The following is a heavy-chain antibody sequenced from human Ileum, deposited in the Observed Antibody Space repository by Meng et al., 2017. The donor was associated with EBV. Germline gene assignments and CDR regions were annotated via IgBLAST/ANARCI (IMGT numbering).Heavy chain of an antibody. CDR3: ARDPSNSAGRRTYFDY. CDR2: ISTYNGDT. J-gene: IGHJ4*02. Sequence: GPLVQSGAEVKTPGAPVKVSCKTSRYILSIHAISLLRQAPGQGLEWMGWISTYNGDTNYEQKLQDRVTITTDTSTSTAYMELRSLRSDDTAMYYCARDPSNSAGRRTYFDYWGQGTLVTVSS. V-gene: IGHV1-18*01. D-gene: IGHD3-10*01. CDR1: RYILSIHA.